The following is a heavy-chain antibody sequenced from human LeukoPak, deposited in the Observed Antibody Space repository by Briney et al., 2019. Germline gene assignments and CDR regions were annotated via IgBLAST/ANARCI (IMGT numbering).Heavy chain of an antibody. V-gene: IGHV3-53*01. CDR1: GFTVSSNY. CDR2: IYSGGST. CDR3: ASSRYDSSGYYGIIGY. D-gene: IGHD3-22*01. Sequence: GGSLRLSCAASGFTVSSNYMSWVRQAPGKGLEWVSIIYSGGSTFYADSVKGRFTISRDNSKNTLYLQMNSLRAEDTALYYCASSRYDSSGYYGIIGYWGQGTLVTVSS. J-gene: IGHJ4*02.